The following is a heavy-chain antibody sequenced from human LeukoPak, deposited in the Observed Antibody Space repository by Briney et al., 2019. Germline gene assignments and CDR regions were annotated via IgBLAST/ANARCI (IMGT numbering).Heavy chain of an antibody. CDR2: INPSGGST. V-gene: IGHV1-46*02. J-gene: IGHJ4*02. D-gene: IGHD6-19*01. CDR3: ASNSSGWTIDY. Sequence: ASVKVSCKASGGTFNSHAICWVRQAPGQGLEWMGIINPSGGSTSYAQKFQGRVTMTRDTSTSTVYMELSSLRSEDTAVYYCASNSSGWTIDYWGQGTLVTVSS. CDR1: GGTFNSHA.